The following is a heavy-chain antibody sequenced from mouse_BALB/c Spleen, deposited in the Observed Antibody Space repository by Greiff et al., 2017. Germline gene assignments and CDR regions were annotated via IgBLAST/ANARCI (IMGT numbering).Heavy chain of an antibody. CDR3: AADYGNTSFDY. D-gene: IGHD2-1*01. V-gene: IGHV1S81*02. CDR1: GYTFTSYW. CDR2: INPSNGRT. J-gene: IGHJ2*01. Sequence: QVQLQQPGAELVKPGASVKLSCTASGYTFTSYWMHWVKQRPGQGLEWIGEINPSNGRTNYNEKFKSKATLTVDKSSSTAYMQLSSLTSEDSAVYYCAADYGNTSFDYWGQGTTVTVSS.